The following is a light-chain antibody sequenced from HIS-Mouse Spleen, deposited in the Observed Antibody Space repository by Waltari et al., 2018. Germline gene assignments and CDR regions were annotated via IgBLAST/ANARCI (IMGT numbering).Light chain of an antibody. J-gene: IGLJ2*01. Sequence: SYVLTQPPSVSVAPGKTARLTCGGNNIGSKSVHWDQQKPGQAPGLVVYEDSDRPSGIPGGFSGSNSGKTATLTIGRVEAGDEADYYCQVWDSSSDHVVFGGGTKLTVL. V-gene: IGLV3-21*03. CDR2: EDS. CDR1: NIGSKS. CDR3: QVWDSSSDHVV.